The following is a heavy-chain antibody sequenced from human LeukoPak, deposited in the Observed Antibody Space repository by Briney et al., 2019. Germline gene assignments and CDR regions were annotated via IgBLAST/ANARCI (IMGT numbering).Heavy chain of an antibody. CDR1: GGTFSSYA. CDR2: IFPIFGIA. D-gene: IGHD3-22*01. CDR3: ASNRDYDSSGYYCH. J-gene: IGHJ4*02. V-gene: IGHV1-69*04. Sequence: AASVKVSCKASGGTFSSYAISWVRPAPGQGLEWMGRIFPIFGIANYAQKFQGRVTITADKSTRTAYMELSSLRSEDTAAYYCASNRDYDSSGYYCHWGQGTLVTVSS.